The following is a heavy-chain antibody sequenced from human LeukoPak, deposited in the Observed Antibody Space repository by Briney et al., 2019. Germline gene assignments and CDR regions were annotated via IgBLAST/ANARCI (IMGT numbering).Heavy chain of an antibody. V-gene: IGHV3-23*01. Sequence: SGGSLRLSCAASGFTFSSYAMSWVRQAPGKGLEWVSAISGSGGSTYYADSVKGRFTISRDNSKNTLYLQMNSLRAEDTAVYYCAKGDLLQYYGFTFDYWGQGTLVNVSS. D-gene: IGHD4-17*01. J-gene: IGHJ4*02. CDR3: AKGDLLQYYGFTFDY. CDR1: GFTFSSYA. CDR2: ISGSGGST.